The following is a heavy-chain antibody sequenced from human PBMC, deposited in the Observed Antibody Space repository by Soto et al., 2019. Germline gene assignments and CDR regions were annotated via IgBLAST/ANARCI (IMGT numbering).Heavy chain of an antibody. D-gene: IGHD3-22*01. CDR1: GFTFSSYG. V-gene: IGHV3-33*01. J-gene: IGHJ6*02. CDR2: IWYDGSNK. CDR3: ARDTYYYDSSGSLVDV. Sequence: QPGGSLRLSCAASGFTFSSYGMHWVRQAPGKGLEWVAVIWYDGSNKYYADSVKGRFTISRDNSKNTLYLQMNSLRAEDTAVYYCARDTYYYDSSGSLVDVWGQGTTVTVSS.